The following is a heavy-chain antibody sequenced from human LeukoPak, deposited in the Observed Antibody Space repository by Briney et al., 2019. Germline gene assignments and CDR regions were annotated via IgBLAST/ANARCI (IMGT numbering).Heavy chain of an antibody. J-gene: IGHJ4*02. CDR1: GGTFSSYA. CDR3: ARDRDVWVAGTFDY. D-gene: IGHD6-19*01. Sequence: SVKVSCKASGGTFSSYAISWVRQAPGQGLEWMGRIIPILGIANYAQKFQGRVTITADKSTSTAYMELSSLRSEDTAVYYCARDRDVWVAGTFDYWGQGTLVTVSS. V-gene: IGHV1-69*04. CDR2: IIPILGIA.